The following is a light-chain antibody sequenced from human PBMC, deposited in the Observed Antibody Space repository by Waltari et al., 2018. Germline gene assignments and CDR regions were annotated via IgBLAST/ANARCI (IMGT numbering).Light chain of an antibody. Sequence: QSALTQPPSATGSPGQSVTISSPGGRWDVGAYRYSPWYQQHPGRAPKVIMYEVDKRPSGVPDRFSGSKSGTTASLTISGLKLEDEADYYCTSYGGTNNFLFGSGTKVTV. J-gene: IGLJ1*01. CDR3: TSYGGTNNFL. CDR1: RWDVGAYRY. CDR2: EVD. V-gene: IGLV2-8*01.